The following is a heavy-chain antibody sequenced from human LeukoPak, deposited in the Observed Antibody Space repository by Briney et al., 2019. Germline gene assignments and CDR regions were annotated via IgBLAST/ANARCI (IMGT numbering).Heavy chain of an antibody. J-gene: IGHJ6*03. CDR3: ARGFGPAAMNYYMDV. CDR2: INPNSGNT. Sequence: ASVKVSCKASGYTFTGYYMHWVRQAPGQGLEWMGWINPNSGNTGYAQKFQGRVTMTRNTSISTAYMDLSSLRSDDTAVYYCARGFGPAAMNYYMDVWGKGTTVTISS. CDR1: GYTFTGYY. D-gene: IGHD2-2*01. V-gene: IGHV1-8*02.